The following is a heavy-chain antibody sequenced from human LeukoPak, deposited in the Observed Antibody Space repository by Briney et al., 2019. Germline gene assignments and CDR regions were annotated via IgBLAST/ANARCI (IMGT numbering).Heavy chain of an antibody. J-gene: IGHJ5*02. CDR2: IYSGGST. CDR3: ARDLGNFYGGYVLS. Sequence: PGGSLRLSCAASGFTVSSNYMSWVRQAPGKGLEWVSVIYSGGSTYYADSVKGRFTISRDNSKNTLYLQMNSLRAEDTAVYYCARDLGNFYGGYVLSWGQGTLVTVSS. CDR1: GFTVSSNY. D-gene: IGHD4-17*01. V-gene: IGHV3-66*02.